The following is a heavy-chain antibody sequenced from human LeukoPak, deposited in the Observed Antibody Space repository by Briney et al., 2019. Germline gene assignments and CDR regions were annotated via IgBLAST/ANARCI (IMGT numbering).Heavy chain of an antibody. Sequence: GGPLRLACAASGFTFGDYARHWIRQAPGKGLEWVAGISRISGSIGYADSVKGRFTISRDNAKTSLYLQMNSLRAEDTALYYCAKAPTYYYGSGSPRRYFDYWGQGTLVTVSS. V-gene: IGHV3-9*01. CDR3: AKAPTYYYGSGSPRRYFDY. D-gene: IGHD3-10*01. J-gene: IGHJ4*02. CDR1: GFTFGDYA. CDR2: ISRISGSI.